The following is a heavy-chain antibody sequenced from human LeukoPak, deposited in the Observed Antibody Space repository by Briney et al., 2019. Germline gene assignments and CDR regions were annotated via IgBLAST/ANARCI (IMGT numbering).Heavy chain of an antibody. CDR3: AKDLGDSDYYDSRLDP. CDR2: IKPDGSAT. D-gene: IGHD3-22*01. CDR1: GFTLRSEW. V-gene: IGHV3-7*01. J-gene: IGHJ5*02. Sequence: GGSLRLSCAASGFTLRSEWMSWLRQTPEKGLEWVANIKPDGSATAYVDSVKGRFTISRDNAKNSLFLQMNSLRAEDTAVYYCAKDLGDSDYYDSRLDPWGQGTLVTVSS.